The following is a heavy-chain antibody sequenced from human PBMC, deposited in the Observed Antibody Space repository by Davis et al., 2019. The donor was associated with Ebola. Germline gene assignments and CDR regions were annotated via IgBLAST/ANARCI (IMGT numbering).Heavy chain of an antibody. J-gene: IGHJ3*02. CDR1: GFTFSGSA. Sequence: GESLKISCAASGFTFSGSAMHWVRQASGKGLEWVGRIRSKANSYATAYAASVKGRFTISRDDSKNTAYLQMNSLKTEDTAVYYCARDLIAAAGSPLTGDTFDIWSQGTMVTVSS. D-gene: IGHD6-13*01. CDR2: IRSKANSYAT. CDR3: ARDLIAAAGSPLTGDTFDI. V-gene: IGHV3-73*01.